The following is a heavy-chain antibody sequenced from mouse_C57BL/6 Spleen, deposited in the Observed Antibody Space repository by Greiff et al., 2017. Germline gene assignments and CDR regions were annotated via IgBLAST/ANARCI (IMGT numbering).Heavy chain of an antibody. CDR1: GYTFTSYW. CDR3: APSYGRRLAY. J-gene: IGHJ3*01. Sequence: VQLQQPGAELVKPGASVKLSCKASGYTFTSYWMQWVKQRPGQGLEWIGEIDPSDRYTNYNQKFKGQATLTVDTSSSTAYMQLSSLTSEDSAVYSCAPSYGRRLAYWGQGTLVTVSA. CDR2: IDPSDRYT. D-gene: IGHD1-1*01. V-gene: IGHV1-50*01.